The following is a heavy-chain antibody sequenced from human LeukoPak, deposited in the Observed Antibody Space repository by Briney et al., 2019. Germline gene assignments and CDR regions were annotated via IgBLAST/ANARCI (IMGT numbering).Heavy chain of an antibody. CDR3: ARDDPGAVAGTY. V-gene: IGHV3-11*04. CDR1: GFTFTDYY. Sequence: GGSLRLSCAASGFTFTDYYMSWIRQAPGKGLEWVSYIGGVDGTIYYADSVKGRFTISRDNAKNSLYLQMSSLRAEDTAVYYCARDDPGAVAGTYWGQGTLVTVSS. D-gene: IGHD6-19*01. J-gene: IGHJ4*02. CDR2: IGGVDGTI.